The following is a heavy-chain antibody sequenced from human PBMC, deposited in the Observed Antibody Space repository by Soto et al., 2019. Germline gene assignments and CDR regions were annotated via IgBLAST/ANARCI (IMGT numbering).Heavy chain of an antibody. CDR2: INPSRGGT. D-gene: IGHD6-13*01. CDR3: TRSIITTAGTDAFDL. J-gene: IGHJ3*01. Sequence: GASVKVSCKASAYTFTSYYVHCVRPAPGQGPEWMGMINPSRGGTDYAQKFQGRVTMTRDTSTTTVYMELSSLRSEDTAIYYCTRSIITTAGTDAFDLWGQGTLVTVSS. V-gene: IGHV1-46*03. CDR1: AYTFTSYY.